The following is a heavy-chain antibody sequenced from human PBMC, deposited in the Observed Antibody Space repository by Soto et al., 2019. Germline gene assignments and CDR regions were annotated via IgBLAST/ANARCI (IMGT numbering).Heavy chain of an antibody. CDR2: MHPNSLNT. V-gene: IGHV1-8*02. CDR1: GYTFTNYD. Sequence: ASVKVSRKTSGYTFTNYDVNWVRQAPGQGLEWMGWMHPNSLNTDYAQKFQGRITMTRNTSISTAYMDLRSLRSEDTAVYYCVRGGGYYNLLTGYDYWGQGAPVTVSS. J-gene: IGHJ4*02. CDR3: VRGGGYYNLLTGYDY. D-gene: IGHD3-9*01.